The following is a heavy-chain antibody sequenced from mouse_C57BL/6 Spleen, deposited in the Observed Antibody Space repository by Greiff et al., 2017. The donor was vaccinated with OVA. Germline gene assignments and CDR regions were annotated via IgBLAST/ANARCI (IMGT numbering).Heavy chain of an antibody. D-gene: IGHD2-4*01. CDR3: ARRGDYDYSYAMDY. J-gene: IGHJ4*01. CDR2: ISSGSSTI. CDR1: GFTFSDYG. V-gene: IGHV5-17*01. Sequence: EVQGVESGGGLVKPGGSLKLSCAASGFTFSDYGMHWVRQAPEKGLEWVAYISSGSSTISYADTVKGRFTISRDNAKNTLFLQMTSLRSEDTAMYYCARRGDYDYSYAMDYWGQGTSVTVSS.